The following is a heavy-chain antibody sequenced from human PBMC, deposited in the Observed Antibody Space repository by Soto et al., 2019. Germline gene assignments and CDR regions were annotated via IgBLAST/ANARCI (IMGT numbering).Heavy chain of an antibody. CDR1: GGSISSGGYS. Sequence: PSETLSLTCAVSGGSISSGGYSWSWIRQPPGKGLEWIGYIYHSGSTYYNPSLKSRVTISVDTSKNQFSLKLSSVTAADTAVYYCARVTRRYYYGMDVWGQGTAVTVSS. J-gene: IGHJ6*02. V-gene: IGHV4-30-2*01. CDR3: ARVTRRYYYGMDV. CDR2: IYHSGST.